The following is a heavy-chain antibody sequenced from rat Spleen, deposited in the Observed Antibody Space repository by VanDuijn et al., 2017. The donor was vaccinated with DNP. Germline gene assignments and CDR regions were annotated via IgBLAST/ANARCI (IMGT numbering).Heavy chain of an antibody. V-gene: IGHV5-27*01. Sequence: EVQLVQSGGGLVQPGRPLKVSCAASGFTFSDYYMAWVRQAPKKGLEWVATINTSGGSTYYRDSVKGRFTISRDNAESTLYLQMDSLRSEETATYYCKTVALMYTTYYLDYWGQGVMVTVSS. CDR1: GFTFSDYY. J-gene: IGHJ2*01. D-gene: IGHD1-6*01. CDR2: INTSGGST. CDR3: KTVALMYTTYYLDY.